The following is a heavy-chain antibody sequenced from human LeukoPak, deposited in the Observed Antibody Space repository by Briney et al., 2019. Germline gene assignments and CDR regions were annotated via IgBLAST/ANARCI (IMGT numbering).Heavy chain of an antibody. J-gene: IGHJ4*02. Sequence: GGSLRLSCAASGFTFSRHGMHWVRQAPGKGLKWVAVISSDGSIDYYADSVKGRVTISRDNAKNSLSLQMNSLRAEDTAVYYCARDGSYYDILTGYYDYWGQGTLVTVSS. CDR2: ISSDGSID. V-gene: IGHV3-30*03. CDR3: ARDGSYYDILTGYYDY. CDR1: GFTFSRHG. D-gene: IGHD3-9*01.